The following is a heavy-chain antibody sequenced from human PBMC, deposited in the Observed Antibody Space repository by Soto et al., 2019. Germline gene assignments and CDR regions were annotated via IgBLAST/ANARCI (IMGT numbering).Heavy chain of an antibody. CDR1: GGTFSSYA. CDR3: AMGRGEQPHYYGMDV. V-gene: IGHV1-69*12. Sequence: QVQLVQSGAEVKKPGSSVKVSCKASGGTFSSYAISWVRQAPGQGLEWMGGIIPIFGTANYARTFQGRVTITADDSTSTAYMERSGLRSEDTAVYYCAMGRGEQPHYYGMDVWGQGTTVTVSS. D-gene: IGHD3-16*01. CDR2: IIPIFGTA. J-gene: IGHJ6*02.